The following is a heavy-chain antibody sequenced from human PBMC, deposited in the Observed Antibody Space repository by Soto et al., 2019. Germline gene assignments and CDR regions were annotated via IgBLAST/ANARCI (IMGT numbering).Heavy chain of an antibody. Sequence: QVQLQESGPGLVKPSATLSLTCTVSGGSISSHQRSWIRQPPGKGPECIGSNHDSGSTTYNPSLKSRVTRSVDTSKNQFSLRMTCVTVADTAVYFCARGRASSIWLDYWGQGILVTVSS. D-gene: IGHD6-13*01. CDR2: NHDSGST. J-gene: IGHJ4*02. CDR1: GGSISSHQ. V-gene: IGHV4-59*11. CDR3: ARGRASSIWLDY.